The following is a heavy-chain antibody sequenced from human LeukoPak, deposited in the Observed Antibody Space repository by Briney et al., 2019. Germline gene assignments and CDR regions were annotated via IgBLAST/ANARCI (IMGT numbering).Heavy chain of an antibody. CDR3: ARVARERNPANWNDLDY. Sequence: SVKVSCKASGGTFSSYAISWVRQAPAQGLEWMGGIIPIFGTANYAQKFQGRVTITADESTSTAYMELSSLRSEDTAVYYCARVARERNPANWNDLDYWGQGTLVTVSS. J-gene: IGHJ4*02. D-gene: IGHD1-1*01. CDR1: GGTFSSYA. CDR2: IIPIFGTA. V-gene: IGHV1-69*13.